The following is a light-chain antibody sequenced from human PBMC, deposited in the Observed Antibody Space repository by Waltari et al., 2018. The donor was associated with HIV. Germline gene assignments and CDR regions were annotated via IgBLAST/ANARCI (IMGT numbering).Light chain of an antibody. CDR3: QSADPSGTVV. V-gene: IGLV3-25*03. J-gene: IGLJ3*02. CDR1: ALSTQF. CDR2: EDT. Sequence: SYELTQSPSVSVSPGQTARIACSGDALSTQFVYWYRQREGRAPGAGIFEDTKRSAGIPERFAGSTAGTNANLTIEGVQAEDEGVFYCQSADPSGTVVFGGGT.